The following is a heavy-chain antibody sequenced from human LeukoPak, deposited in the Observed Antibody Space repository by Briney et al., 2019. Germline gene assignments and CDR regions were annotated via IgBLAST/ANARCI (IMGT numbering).Heavy chain of an antibody. V-gene: IGHV3-21*01. D-gene: IGHD3-22*01. J-gene: IGHJ4*02. CDR1: GFTFSSYS. Sequence: GGSLRLSCAASGFTFSSYSMKWVRQAPGKGLEWVSSISSSSTYIYYADSVKGRFTVSRDNAKNSLYLQINSLRAEDTAVYYCANSRYDSSGYYGIIAYWGLGTLVTVSS. CDR3: ANSRYDSSGYYGIIAY. CDR2: ISSSSTYI.